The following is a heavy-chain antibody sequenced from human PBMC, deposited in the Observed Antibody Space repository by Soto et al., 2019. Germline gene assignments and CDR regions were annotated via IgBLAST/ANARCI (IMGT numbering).Heavy chain of an antibody. CDR2: IYVADSDT. CDR3: ARTDKPSFHFDY. V-gene: IGHV5-51*01. Sequence: GESLNISCEGSGYTFSNFWIGWVRQRPGKGLESMGIIYVADSDTRYSPSFQGHVTISVDRSISTAYLQWSSLKASDTAIYYCARTDKPSFHFDYWGQGTLVTVSS. CDR1: GYTFSNFW. J-gene: IGHJ4*02.